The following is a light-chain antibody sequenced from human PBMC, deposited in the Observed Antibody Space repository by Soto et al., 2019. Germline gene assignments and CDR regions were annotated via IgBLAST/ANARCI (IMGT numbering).Light chain of an antibody. J-gene: IGLJ2*01. V-gene: IGLV4-69*01. CDR1: SGHSNYA. CDR2: LNSDGSH. CDR3: QTWGSGIVV. Sequence: QLVLTQSPSASASLGASVKLTCTLSSGHSNYAIAWHQQQSEKGPRYLMKLNSDGSHSKGDGIPDRFSGSSSGAERYLTISSLQSEDEDDYYCQTWGSGIVVFGGGTQLTVL.